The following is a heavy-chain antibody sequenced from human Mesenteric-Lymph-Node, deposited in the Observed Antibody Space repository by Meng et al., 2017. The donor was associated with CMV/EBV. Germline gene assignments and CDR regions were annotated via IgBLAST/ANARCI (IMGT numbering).Heavy chain of an antibody. Sequence: GSLRLSCAVYGGSFSGYYWSWIRQAPGKGLEWIGEISHSGSTNYNPSLKSRVTISADTSKNQFSLKLTSVTAADTAVYYCARTDGRYFDYWGQGTLVTVSS. CDR1: GGSFSGYY. V-gene: IGHV4-34*01. CDR3: ARTDGRYFDY. CDR2: ISHSGST. J-gene: IGHJ4*02.